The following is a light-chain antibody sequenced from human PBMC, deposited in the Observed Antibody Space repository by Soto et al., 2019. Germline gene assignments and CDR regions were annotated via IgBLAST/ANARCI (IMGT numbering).Light chain of an antibody. Sequence: DIQMTQSPSSLSASVGDRVTITCRASQSISSYLNWYQQKPGKAPKLLIYAASSLQSGVPSRFSGSGSGTDFTLTISSLQPEDFATYYCQQANSFPRTFCQGTKVDIK. J-gene: IGKJ1*01. V-gene: IGKV1-39*01. CDR2: AAS. CDR3: QQANSFPRT. CDR1: QSISSY.